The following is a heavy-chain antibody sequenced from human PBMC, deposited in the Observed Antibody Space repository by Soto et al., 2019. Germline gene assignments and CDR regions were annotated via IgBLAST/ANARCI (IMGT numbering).Heavy chain of an antibody. CDR3: VGGQYYFVY. D-gene: IGHD3-10*01. V-gene: IGHV3-30*03. Sequence: QVQLVESGGGVVPPGRSLRLSCAAPGFPFSSYGMHWVREAPGKGLEWVAVISYDGSNKYYADSVKGRFTISRDNSASTLYLQMNSLRPEDTALYYCVGGQYYFVYRGQGTLVTVSP. CDR2: ISYDGSNK. CDR1: GFPFSSYG. J-gene: IGHJ4*02.